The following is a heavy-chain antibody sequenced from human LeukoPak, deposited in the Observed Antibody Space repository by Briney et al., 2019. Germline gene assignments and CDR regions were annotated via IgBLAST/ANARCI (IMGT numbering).Heavy chain of an antibody. CDR3: ATLYDSSGYYPF. CDR2: TNHSGST. Sequence: SETLSLTCAVYGGSFSGYYWSWIRQPPGKGLEWIGETNHSGSTNYNPSLKSRVTISVDTSKNQFSLKLSSVTAADTAVYYCATLYDSSGYYPFWGQGTLVTVSS. J-gene: IGHJ4*02. D-gene: IGHD3-22*01. V-gene: IGHV4-34*01. CDR1: GGSFSGYY.